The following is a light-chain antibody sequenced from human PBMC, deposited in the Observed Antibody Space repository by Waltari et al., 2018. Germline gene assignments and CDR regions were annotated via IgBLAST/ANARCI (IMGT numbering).Light chain of an antibody. CDR3: QQYNTWPPRT. V-gene: IGKV3-15*01. J-gene: IGKJ4*01. CDR2: DAS. Sequence: EIVMTQSPATLSVSPGERATLSCRASQTITDNLAWYQQKPGQSPRLLIYDASSRATRVPARFSGSGSGTEFTLTISSLQSDDFAIYYCQQYNTWPPRTFGGGTKVEIK. CDR1: QTITDN.